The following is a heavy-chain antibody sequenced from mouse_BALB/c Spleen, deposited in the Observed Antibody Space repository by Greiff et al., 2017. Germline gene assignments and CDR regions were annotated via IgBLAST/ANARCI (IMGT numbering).Heavy chain of an antibody. V-gene: IGHV5-12-1*01. J-gene: IGHJ1*01. CDR3: ARDDYDSYWYFDV. CDR1: GFAFSSYD. Sequence: EVLLVESGGGLVKPGGSLKLSCAASGFAFSSYDMSWVRQTPEKRLEWVAYISSGGGSTYYPDTVKGRFTISRDNAKNTLYLQMSSLKSADTAMYYCARDDYDSYWYFDVWGAGTTVTVSS. D-gene: IGHD2-4*01. CDR2: ISSGGGST.